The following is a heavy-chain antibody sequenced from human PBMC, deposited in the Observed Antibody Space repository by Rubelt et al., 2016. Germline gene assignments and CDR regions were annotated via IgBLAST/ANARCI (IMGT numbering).Heavy chain of an antibody. J-gene: IGHJ5*02. Sequence: QLQLQESGPRLVKPSETLSLTCTVSGGSISSSSYYWGWIRQPPGKGLEWIGSIYYSGSTYYNPSLKSRVTISVDTSKNQFSLKLSSVTAADTAVYYCAKSYNSLNWFDPWGQGTLVTVSS. V-gene: IGHV4-39*07. CDR3: AKSYNSLNWFDP. CDR1: GGSISSSSYY. CDR2: IYYSGST. D-gene: IGHD1-20*01.